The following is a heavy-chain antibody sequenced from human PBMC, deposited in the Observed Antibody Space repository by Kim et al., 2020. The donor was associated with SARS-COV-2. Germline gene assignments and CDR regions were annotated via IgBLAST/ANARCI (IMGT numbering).Heavy chain of an antibody. CDR1: GYTFTSYG. Sequence: ASVKVSCKASGYTFTSYGISWVRQAPGQGLEWMGWISAYNGNTNYAQKLQGRVTMTTDTFTSTAYMELRSLRSDDTAVYYCARDAGYSSSWYLDYYYGMDVWGQGTTVTVSS. V-gene: IGHV1-18*01. CDR2: ISAYNGNT. D-gene: IGHD6-13*01. J-gene: IGHJ6*02. CDR3: ARDAGYSSSWYLDYYYGMDV.